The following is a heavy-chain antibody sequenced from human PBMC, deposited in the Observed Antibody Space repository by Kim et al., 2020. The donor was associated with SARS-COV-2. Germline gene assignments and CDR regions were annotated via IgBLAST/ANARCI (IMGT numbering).Heavy chain of an antibody. CDR2: FDPEDGET. V-gene: IGHV1-24*01. D-gene: IGHD6-6*01. J-gene: IGHJ6*02. CDR3: ATSIAARPGTYYYYGMDV. CDR1: GYTLTELS. Sequence: ASVKVSCKVSGYTLTELSMHWVRQAPGKGLEWMGGFDPEDGETIYAQKFQGRVTMTEDTSTDTAYMELSSLRSEDTAVYYCATSIAARPGTYYYYGMDVWGQGTTVTVSS.